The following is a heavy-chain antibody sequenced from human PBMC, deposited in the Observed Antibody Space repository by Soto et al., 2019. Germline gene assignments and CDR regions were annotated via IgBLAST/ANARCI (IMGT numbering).Heavy chain of an antibody. D-gene: IGHD1-7*01. CDR1: GGTFSSYA. V-gene: IGHV1-69*13. Sequence: ASVKVSCKASGGTFSSYAISWVRQAPGQGLEWMGGIIPIFGTANYAQKFQGRVTITADESTSTAYMELSSLRSEDTAAYYCARGAHNRNYANYSGMDVWRQGTTGTVSS. CDR2: IIPIFGTA. CDR3: ARGAHNRNYANYSGMDV. J-gene: IGHJ6*02.